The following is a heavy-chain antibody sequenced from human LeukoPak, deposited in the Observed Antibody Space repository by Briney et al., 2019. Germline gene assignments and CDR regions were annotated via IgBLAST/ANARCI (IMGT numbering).Heavy chain of an antibody. D-gene: IGHD1-26*01. Sequence: PEGSLRLSCTGSGFTFGDYAMTWFRQAPGKGLEWVGFIRSKGYGGTTEYAASVKGRFTISRDDSKSIAYLQMNSLKTEDTAVYYCAREYSGKYPWGQGTLVTVSS. CDR3: AREYSGKYP. J-gene: IGHJ5*02. CDR2: IRSKGYGGTT. V-gene: IGHV3-49*03. CDR1: GFTFGDYA.